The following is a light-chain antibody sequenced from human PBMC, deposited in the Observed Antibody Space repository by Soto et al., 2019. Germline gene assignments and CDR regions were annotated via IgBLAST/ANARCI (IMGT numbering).Light chain of an antibody. J-gene: IGLJ2*01. V-gene: IGLV2-14*01. CDR1: SSDVGGYNY. CDR2: DVS. CDR3: SSYTSSSTLV. Sequence: QSALTQPASVSGSPGQSITISCTGTSSDVGGYNYVSWHQQHPGKAPTLMIYDVSNWPSGVSNRFSGSKSGNTASLTISGLQAEEDADYYCSSYTSSSTLVFGGGTKLTVL.